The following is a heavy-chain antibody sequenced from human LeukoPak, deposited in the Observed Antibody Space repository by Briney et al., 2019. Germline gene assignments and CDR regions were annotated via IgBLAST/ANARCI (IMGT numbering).Heavy chain of an antibody. CDR1: GFTFSSYS. J-gene: IGHJ6*02. D-gene: IGHD3-3*01. CDR2: ISSSSSSYI. Sequence: GGSLRLSCAASGFTFSSYSMNWVRQAPGKGLEWVSSISSSSSSYIYYADSVKGRFTISRDNAKNSLYLQMNSLRAEDTAVYYCARDLQYDFWSGYDSRYYYYYGMDVWGQGTTVTVSS. CDR3: ARDLQYDFWSGYDSRYYYYYGMDV. V-gene: IGHV3-21*01.